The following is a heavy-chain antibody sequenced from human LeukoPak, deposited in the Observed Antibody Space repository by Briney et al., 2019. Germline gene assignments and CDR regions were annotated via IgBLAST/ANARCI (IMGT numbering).Heavy chain of an antibody. CDR2: ITTSATTI. Sequence: GGSLRLSCGASGFSFSGFSMNWLRQAPGKGLEWISYITTSATTIYYADSVKGRFTISRDNAKNSLYLQMNSLRAEDTAVYYCAKDSYSKGDFWGQGVLVTVSS. V-gene: IGHV3-48*01. D-gene: IGHD6-13*01. CDR1: GFSFSGFS. J-gene: IGHJ4*02. CDR3: AKDSYSKGDF.